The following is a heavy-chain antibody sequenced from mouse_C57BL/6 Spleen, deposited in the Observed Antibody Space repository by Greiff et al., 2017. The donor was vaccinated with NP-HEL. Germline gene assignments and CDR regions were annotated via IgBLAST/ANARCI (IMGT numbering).Heavy chain of an antibody. V-gene: IGHV5-4*03. CDR3: AGHSNFAWFAY. Sequence: EVKLVESGGGLVKPGGSLKLSCAASGFTFSSYAMSWVRQTPEKRLEWVATISDGGSYTYYPDNVKGRFTISRDNAKNNLYLQMSHLKSEDTAMYYCAGHSNFAWFAYWGQGTLVTVSA. CDR2: ISDGGSYT. J-gene: IGHJ3*01. D-gene: IGHD2-5*01. CDR1: GFTFSSYA.